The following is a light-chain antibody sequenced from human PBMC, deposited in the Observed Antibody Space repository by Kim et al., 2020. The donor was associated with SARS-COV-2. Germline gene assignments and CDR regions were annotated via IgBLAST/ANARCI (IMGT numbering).Light chain of an antibody. CDR3: CSYAGSPPYV. V-gene: IGLV2-11*01. Sequence: QSALTQSRSVSGSPGQSVTISCTGTSSDVGGYNYVSWYQQHPGKAPKLIIYDVIERPSGVPDRFSASKSGNTASLTISGLQAEDAADYYCCSYAGSPPYVFGTGTKVTVL. CDR2: DVI. J-gene: IGLJ1*01. CDR1: SSDVGGYNY.